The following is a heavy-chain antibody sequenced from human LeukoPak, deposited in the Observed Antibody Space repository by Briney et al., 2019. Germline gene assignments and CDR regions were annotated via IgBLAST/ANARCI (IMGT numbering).Heavy chain of an antibody. J-gene: IGHJ4*02. CDR3: ASIGPTVTIPYFDY. Sequence: PGGSLRLSCAASGFTFSSYSMNWVRQAPGKGLEWVSSISSSSSYIYYADSVKGRFTISRDNAKNSLYLQMNSLRAEDTAVYYCASIGPTVTIPYFDYWGQGTLVTVSS. CDR2: ISSSSSYI. D-gene: IGHD4-11*01. V-gene: IGHV3-21*04. CDR1: GFTFSSYS.